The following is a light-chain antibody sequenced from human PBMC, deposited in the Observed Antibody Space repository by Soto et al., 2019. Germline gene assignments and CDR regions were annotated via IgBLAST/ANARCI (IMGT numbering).Light chain of an antibody. V-gene: IGLV2-11*01. Sequence: QSVLTQFPSVSGSPGQSVTISCTGTSSDVGAYDNVSWYRQHPGKAPKLMIYDVNNRPSGVPDRFSGSKSGNTASLTISGLQAEDEADYYCCSYAGSYTWVFGTGTKLTVL. J-gene: IGLJ1*01. CDR3: CSYAGSYTWV. CDR1: SSDVGAYDN. CDR2: DVN.